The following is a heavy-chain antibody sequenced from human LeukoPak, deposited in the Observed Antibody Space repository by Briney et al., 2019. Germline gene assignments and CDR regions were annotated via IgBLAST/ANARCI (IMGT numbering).Heavy chain of an antibody. D-gene: IGHD3-10*01. Sequence: PGGSLRLSCAASGFTFSSYSMNWVRQAPGKGLEGVAVISYDGSNKYYADSVKGRFTISRDNSKNTLYLQMNSLRAEDTAVYYCAKDSLGSVLWFGELLNYWGQGTLVTVSS. CDR3: AKDSLGSVLWFGELLNY. CDR1: GFTFSSYS. CDR2: ISYDGSNK. V-gene: IGHV3-30*18. J-gene: IGHJ4*02.